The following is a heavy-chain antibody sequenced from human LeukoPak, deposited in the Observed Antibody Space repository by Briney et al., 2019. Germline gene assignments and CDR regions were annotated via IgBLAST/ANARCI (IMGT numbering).Heavy chain of an antibody. J-gene: IGHJ4*02. CDR2: ISSSGSTI. CDR1: GFTFSDYY. D-gene: IGHD3-22*01. CDR3: ARDSRAYYYDSSGVY. V-gene: IGHV3-11*01. Sequence: GGSLRLSCAASGFTFSDYYMSWIRQAPGKGLEWVSYISSSGSTIYYADSVKGRFTISRDNAKNSLYLQMNSLRAEDTAVYYCARDSRAYYYDSSGVYWGQGTLVTVSS.